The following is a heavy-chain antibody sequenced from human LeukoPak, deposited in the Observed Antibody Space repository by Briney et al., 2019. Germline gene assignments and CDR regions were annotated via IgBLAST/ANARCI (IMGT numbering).Heavy chain of an antibody. D-gene: IGHD3-9*01. CDR2: INPNSGGT. V-gene: IGHV1-2*04. CDR3: ATADMDILTGYFY. Sequence: ASVKVSCKASGYTFTGYYMHWVRQAPGQGLEWMGWINPNSGGTNYAQKFQGWVTMTRDTSISTAYMELSSLRSEDTAVYYCATADMDILTGYFYWGQGTLVTVSS. J-gene: IGHJ4*02. CDR1: GYTFTGYY.